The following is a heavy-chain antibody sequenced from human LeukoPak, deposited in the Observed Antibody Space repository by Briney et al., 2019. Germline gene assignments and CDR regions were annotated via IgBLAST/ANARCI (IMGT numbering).Heavy chain of an antibody. V-gene: IGHV4-59*01. CDR2: VSYSGST. Sequence: SETLSLTCTVSSGSISSDYCSWIRQPPRKGLEWIGYVSYSGSTNYNPSLKSRVTMSVDTSKKQFSLKVSSVTSADTAVYYCARGDWYFDLWGRGTLVTVSS. J-gene: IGHJ2*01. CDR3: ARGDWYFDL. CDR1: SGSISSDY.